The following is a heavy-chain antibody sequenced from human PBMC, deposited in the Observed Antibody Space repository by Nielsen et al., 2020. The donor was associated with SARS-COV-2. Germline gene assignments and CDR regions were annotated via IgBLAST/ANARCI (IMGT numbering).Heavy chain of an antibody. D-gene: IGHD3-10*01. Sequence: GESLTISCKASGYNFVSYWIGWVRQMPGKGPEWTGIIYPGGSVTIYSPSFQGQVTISVDTSINTAYLQWSRLKASDSAIYYCARRYYFDSLFDPWGQGTLVTVSS. V-gene: IGHV5-51*01. CDR2: IYPGGSVT. CDR1: GYNFVSYW. CDR3: ARRYYFDSLFDP. J-gene: IGHJ5*02.